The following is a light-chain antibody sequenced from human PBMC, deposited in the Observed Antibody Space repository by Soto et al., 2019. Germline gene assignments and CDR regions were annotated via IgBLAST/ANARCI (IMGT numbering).Light chain of an antibody. J-gene: IGLJ2*01. V-gene: IGLV2-14*03. CDR3: ASYTGSDTMI. Sequence: QSALTQPASVSGSPGQSITISCTGTSSDIGRYIYVSWYQHSPGKAPKLIIYDVSDRPSGVSDRFSGSKSGTTASLTIYGRQAEDEGDYYCASYTGSDTMIFGGGTQLTVL. CDR1: SSDIGRYIY. CDR2: DVS.